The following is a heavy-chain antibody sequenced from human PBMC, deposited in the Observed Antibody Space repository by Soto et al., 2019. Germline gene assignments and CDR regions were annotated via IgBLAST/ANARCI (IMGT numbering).Heavy chain of an antibody. CDR3: ARESYGSGSYDDMDV. D-gene: IGHD3-10*01. CDR1: GDSVSSNNAA. Sequence: SQTLSLTCVISGDSVSSNNAAWNWIRQSPSRGLEWLGRTYYRSKWYNDYAVSVKSRIDINPDTSKSQFSLQLNSVSPEDTAMYYCARESYGSGSYDDMDVWGQGTTVTVSS. J-gene: IGHJ6*02. CDR2: TYYRSKWYN. V-gene: IGHV6-1*01.